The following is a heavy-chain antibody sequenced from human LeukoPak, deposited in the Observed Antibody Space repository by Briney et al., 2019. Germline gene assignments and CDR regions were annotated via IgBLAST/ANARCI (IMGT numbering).Heavy chain of an antibody. D-gene: IGHD6-19*01. J-gene: IGHJ5*02. Sequence: VASVKVSCKASGYTFTSYGISWVRQAPGQGLEWMGWISAYNGNTNYAQKLQGRVTMTTDTSTSTAYMELRSLRSDDTAVYYCARGPTIAVAENWFDPWGQGTLVTVSS. CDR3: ARGPTIAVAENWFDP. CDR2: ISAYNGNT. V-gene: IGHV1-18*01. CDR1: GYTFTSYG.